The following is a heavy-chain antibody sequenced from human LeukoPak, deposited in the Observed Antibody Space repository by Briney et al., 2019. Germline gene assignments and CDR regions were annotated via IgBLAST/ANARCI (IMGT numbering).Heavy chain of an antibody. J-gene: IGHJ3*02. V-gene: IGHV3-23*01. Sequence: GGSLRLSCAASGFTFSSYAMSWVRQAPGKGLEWVSAISGSGGSTYYADSVKGRFTISRDNSKNTLYLQMNSLRAEDTAVYYCAKAPSSRIAAAGTYAFDIWGQGAMVTVSS. CDR2: ISGSGGST. D-gene: IGHD6-13*01. CDR3: AKAPSSRIAAAGTYAFDI. CDR1: GFTFSSYA.